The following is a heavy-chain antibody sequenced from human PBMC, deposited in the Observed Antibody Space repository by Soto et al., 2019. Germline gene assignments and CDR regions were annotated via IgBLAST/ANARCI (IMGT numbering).Heavy chain of an antibody. CDR3: ARRQWSDRDGMDV. V-gene: IGHV4-59*01. CDR2: IYYSGST. CDR1: GGSISSYY. J-gene: IGHJ6*02. D-gene: IGHD2-15*01. Sequence: QVQLQESGPGLVKPSETLSLTCTVSGGSISSYYWSWIRQPPGKGLEWIGYIYYSGSTNYNPSLKSRVTISVDTSKNQFSLKLSSVTAADTAVYYWARRQWSDRDGMDVWGQGTTVTVSS.